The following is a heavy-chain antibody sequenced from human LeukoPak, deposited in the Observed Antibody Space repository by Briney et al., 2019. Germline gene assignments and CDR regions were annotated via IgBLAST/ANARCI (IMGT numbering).Heavy chain of an antibody. J-gene: IGHJ6*02. Sequence: ASVKVSCKASGYTFTSYGISWVRQAPGQGLEWMGWISAYNGNTNYAQKLQGRVTMTTDTSTSTAYMELRSLRSDDTAVYYCARGLGSSWLFRADYYYYYGMDVWGQGTTVTVSS. CDR3: ARGLGSSWLFRADYYYYYGMDV. CDR1: GYTFTSYG. V-gene: IGHV1-18*01. CDR2: ISAYNGNT. D-gene: IGHD6-13*01.